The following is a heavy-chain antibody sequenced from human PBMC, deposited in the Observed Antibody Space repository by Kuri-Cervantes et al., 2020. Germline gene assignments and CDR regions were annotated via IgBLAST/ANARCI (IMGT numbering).Heavy chain of an antibody. Sequence: GSLRLSCAVYGGSFSGYYWSWIRQPPGKGLEWIGEINHSGSTNYNPSLKSRVTISVDTPKNQFSLKLSSVTAADTAVYYCARGAGDYGGNSDYWGQGTLVTVSS. CDR1: GGSFSGYY. V-gene: IGHV4-34*01. D-gene: IGHD4-23*01. CDR3: ARGAGDYGGNSDY. CDR2: INHSGST. J-gene: IGHJ4*02.